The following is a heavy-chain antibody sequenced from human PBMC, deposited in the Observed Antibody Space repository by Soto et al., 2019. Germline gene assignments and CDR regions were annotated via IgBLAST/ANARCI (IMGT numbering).Heavy chain of an antibody. V-gene: IGHV3-74*01. D-gene: IGHD2-2*01. CDR3: SICDVAVPAAIYH. CDR2: MSVDGRTI. J-gene: IGHJ1*01. Sequence: GGSLTLSCAASGFTFTNYYMHWVRQAPGKGLEWVARMSVDGRTITHADSVCGRLTIHRDSAQNTAYLQMSSLRATDTALYYCSICDVAVPAAIYHWGQGTRVTVSS. CDR1: GFTFTNYY.